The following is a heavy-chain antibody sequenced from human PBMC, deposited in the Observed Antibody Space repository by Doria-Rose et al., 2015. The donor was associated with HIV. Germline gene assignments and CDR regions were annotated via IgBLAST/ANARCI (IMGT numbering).Heavy chain of an antibody. D-gene: IGHD1-26*01. CDR3: ACGVGATGDY. Sequence: SWIRQPPGKGLEWVSYISSSGSYIYYADSVKGRFTISRDRAKNSLYLEMNSLRAEDTAVYYCACGVGATGDYWSQGTLVTVSS. V-gene: IGHV3-11*01. J-gene: IGHJ4*02. CDR2: ISSSGSYI.